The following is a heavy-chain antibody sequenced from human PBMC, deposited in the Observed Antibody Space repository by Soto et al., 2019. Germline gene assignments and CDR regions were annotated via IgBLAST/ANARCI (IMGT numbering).Heavy chain of an antibody. V-gene: IGHV1-8*01. CDR1: GYTFTSYD. CDR3: PRTMVRGEPHMDV. Sequence: QVQLVQSGAEVKKPGASVKVSCKTSGYTFTSYDISWVRQATGQGLECLGWMNPNSGRTGYAQKFQGRVTMTRDTSTGTAYMELSSLRSEDTAMYYCPRTMVRGEPHMDVWGQGTTVIVSS. D-gene: IGHD3-10*01. J-gene: IGHJ6*02. CDR2: MNPNSGRT.